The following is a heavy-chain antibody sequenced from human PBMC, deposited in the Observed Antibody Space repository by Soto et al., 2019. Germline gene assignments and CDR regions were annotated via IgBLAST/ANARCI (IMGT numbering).Heavy chain of an antibody. CDR1: GFTFDDYA. CDR2: MSWNSGRI. CDR3: AKDIAPLHYDSSAYSERSGGMDV. V-gene: IGHV3-9*01. J-gene: IGHJ6*02. D-gene: IGHD3-22*01. Sequence: EVQLVESGGGLGQPGRSLRLSCAASGFTFDDYAMHWVRQAPGKGLEWVSGMSWNSGRIGYADSVKGRFTISRDNDKNSLYLQMNSLRADDTALYYCAKDIAPLHYDSSAYSERSGGMDVWGQGTTVTVSS.